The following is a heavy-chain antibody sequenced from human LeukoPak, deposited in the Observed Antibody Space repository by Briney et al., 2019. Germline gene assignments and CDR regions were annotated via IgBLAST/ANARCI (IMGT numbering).Heavy chain of an antibody. CDR3: TTEILLYFQH. J-gene: IGHJ1*01. D-gene: IGHD3-10*01. V-gene: IGHV3-15*01. CDR2: NKSKTDGGTT. Sequence: SLRLSCAASGFTFGNAWMSWVRQAPGKGLEWVGRNKSKTDGGTTDYAAHVKGRLTISRDDSKNTPYLQMNSLKTEDTAVYYCTTEILLYFQHWGQGTLVTVSS. CDR1: GFTFGNAW.